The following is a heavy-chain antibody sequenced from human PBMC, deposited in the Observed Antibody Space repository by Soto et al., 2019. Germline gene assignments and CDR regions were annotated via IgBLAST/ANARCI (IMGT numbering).Heavy chain of an antibody. CDR1: GGSISSSSYY. CDR3: ARHQLVSLGDSWFDP. CDR2: IYYSGST. J-gene: IGHJ5*02. D-gene: IGHD3-16*01. Sequence: PSETLSLTCTVSGGSISSSSYYWGWIRQPPGKGLEWIGSIYYSGSTYYNPSLKSRVTISVDTSKNQFSLKLSSVTAADTAVYYCARHQLVSLGDSWFDPWGQGTLVTVPS. V-gene: IGHV4-39*01.